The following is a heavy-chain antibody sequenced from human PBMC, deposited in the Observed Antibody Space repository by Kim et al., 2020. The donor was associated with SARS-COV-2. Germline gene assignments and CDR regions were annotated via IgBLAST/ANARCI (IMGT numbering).Heavy chain of an antibody. CDR3: ARDPLGIAAAGTGWFDP. V-gene: IGHV4-31*02. Sequence: SRKSRDTISVDTSKNQFSLKLSSVTAADTAVYYCARDPLGIAAAGTGWFDPWGQGTLVTVSS. D-gene: IGHD6-13*01. J-gene: IGHJ5*02.